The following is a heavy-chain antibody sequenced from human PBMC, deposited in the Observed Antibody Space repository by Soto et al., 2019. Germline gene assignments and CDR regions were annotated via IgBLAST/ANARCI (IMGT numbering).Heavy chain of an antibody. V-gene: IGHV3-7*01. CDR1: GFTFSDYW. D-gene: IGHD1-1*01. J-gene: IGHJ4*02. CDR2: IKYDGSAK. Sequence: EVQLVESGGGLVQPGGSLRLSCAASGFTFSDYWMSWVRQAPGKGLECVASIKYDGSAKYYVDSVKGRFTISRDHAKNSFYLQMNSLRVEDTAVYYCARRNLFDYWGQGTLVTVSS. CDR3: ARRNLFDY.